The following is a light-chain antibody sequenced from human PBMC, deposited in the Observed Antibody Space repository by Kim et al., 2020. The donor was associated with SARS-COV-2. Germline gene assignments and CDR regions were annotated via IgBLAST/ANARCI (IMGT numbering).Light chain of an antibody. CDR2: DVS. J-gene: IGKJ5*01. CDR3: QQRYIWPPIT. Sequence: SPGERAPLSCRASQSVSSYLAWYQPKPGQAPRLLIYDVSNRATGIPARVSGSGSGTDFTLTISSLEPEDFAIYYCQQRYIWPPITFGQETRLEIK. CDR1: QSVSSY. V-gene: IGKV3-11*01.